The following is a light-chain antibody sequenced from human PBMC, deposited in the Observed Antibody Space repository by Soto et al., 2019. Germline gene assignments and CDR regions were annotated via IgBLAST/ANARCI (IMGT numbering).Light chain of an antibody. CDR1: QTISSW. CDR3: QHYNSYSEA. Sequence: DIQMTQSPSTLSGSVGDRVTITCWASQTISSWLAWYQQKPGKAPKLLIYKASTLKSGVPSRFSGSGSGTAFTLTISSLQPDDFATYYCQHYNSYSEAFGQGTKVELK. J-gene: IGKJ1*01. CDR2: KAS. V-gene: IGKV1-5*03.